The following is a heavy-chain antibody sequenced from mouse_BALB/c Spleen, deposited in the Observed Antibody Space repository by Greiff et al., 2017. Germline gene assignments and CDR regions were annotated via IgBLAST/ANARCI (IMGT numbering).Heavy chain of an antibody. CDR1: GYTFTSYW. J-gene: IGHJ3*01. D-gene: IGHD2-14*01. Sequence: LQQPGSELVRPGASVKLSCKASGYTFTSYWMHWVKQRPGQGLEWIGNIYPGSGSTNYDEKFKSKATLTVDTSSSTAYMQLSSLTSEDSAVYYCRGHYRYPFAYWGQGTLVTVSA. V-gene: IGHV1S22*01. CDR3: RGHYRYPFAY. CDR2: IYPGSGST.